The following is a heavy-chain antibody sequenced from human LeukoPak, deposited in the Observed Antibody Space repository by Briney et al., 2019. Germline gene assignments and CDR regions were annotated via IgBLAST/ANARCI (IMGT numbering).Heavy chain of an antibody. J-gene: IGHJ6*03. CDR3: ARGPQDYYGSGRTRTPPYCYYYMDV. CDR2: ISAYNGNT. Sequence: ASVKVSCKASGYTFTSYGISWVRQAPGQGLEWMGWISAYNGNTNYAQKLQGRVTMTTDTSTSTAYMELGSLRSDDTAVYYCARGPQDYYGSGRTRTPPYCYYYMDVWGKGTTVTVSS. CDR1: GYTFTSYG. V-gene: IGHV1-18*01. D-gene: IGHD3-10*01.